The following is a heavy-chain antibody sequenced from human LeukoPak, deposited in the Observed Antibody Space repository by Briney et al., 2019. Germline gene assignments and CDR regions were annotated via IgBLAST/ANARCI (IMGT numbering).Heavy chain of an antibody. CDR1: GYTFTSYD. CDR3: ARRYSSGWYQYYFDY. J-gene: IGHJ4*02. CDR2: MNPNSGNT. D-gene: IGHD6-19*01. V-gene: IGHV1-8*01. Sequence: ASVKVSCKASGYTFTSYDINWVRQATGQGLEWMGWMNPNSGNTGYAQKFQGRVTMTRNTSISTAYMELRSLRSDDTAVYYCARRYSSGWYQYYFDYWGQGTLVTVSS.